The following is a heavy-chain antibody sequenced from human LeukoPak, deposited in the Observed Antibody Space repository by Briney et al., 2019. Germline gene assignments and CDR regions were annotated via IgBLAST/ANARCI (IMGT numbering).Heavy chain of an antibody. Sequence: GGSLRLSCAASGFTFSSYAMHWVRQAPSKGLEWVAVISYDGSNKYYADSVKGRFTISRDNSKNTLYLQMNSLRAEDTAVYYCARQSDYDFWSGYYTLYYYYGMDVWGQGTTVTVSS. CDR1: GFTFSSYA. D-gene: IGHD3-3*01. CDR2: ISYDGSNK. J-gene: IGHJ6*02. V-gene: IGHV3-30-3*01. CDR3: ARQSDYDFWSGYYTLYYYYGMDV.